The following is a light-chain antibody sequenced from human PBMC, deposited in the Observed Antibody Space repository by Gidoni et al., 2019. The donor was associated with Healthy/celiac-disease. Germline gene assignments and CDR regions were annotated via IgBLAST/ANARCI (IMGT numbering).Light chain of an antibody. V-gene: IGKV1-39*01. CDR3: QQRYSTRALT. J-gene: IGKJ4*01. CDR2: AAS. Sequence: PRGPPSRSASVGDRVTITCRASQSISSYLNLDPQKPVNAPKLLISAASSLQRVVPSRFSGSVSGTDFTLTLTSLQPEDFATFYCQQRYSTRALTFGGGTKVEIK. CDR1: QSISSY.